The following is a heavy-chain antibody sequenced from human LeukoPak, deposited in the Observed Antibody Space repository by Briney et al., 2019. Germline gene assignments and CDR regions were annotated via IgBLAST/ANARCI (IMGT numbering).Heavy chain of an antibody. V-gene: IGHV4-59*04. J-gene: IGHJ4*01. CDR2: IHYSGST. D-gene: IGHD6-25*01. CDR3: ARLTGRDSSDWPYFHY. CDR1: GGSISSHY. Sequence: SETLSLTCTVSGGSISSHYWSWIRQPPGKGLEWIGNIHYSGSTSYNPSLKSRVTISVDTSNNQFSLKLSSVTAADTAVFYCARLTGRDSSDWPYFHYWGQGALVTVSA.